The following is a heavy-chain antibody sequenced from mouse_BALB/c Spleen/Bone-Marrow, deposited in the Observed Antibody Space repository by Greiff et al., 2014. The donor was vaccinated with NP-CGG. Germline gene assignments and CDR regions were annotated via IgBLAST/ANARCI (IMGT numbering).Heavy chain of an antibody. CDR1: GYTFTRYW. Sequence: QVQLKESGAELLEPGTSVKLSCKASGYTFTRYWMHWVKQRPGQGLEWIGELNPSNGHTNYNGKFKNKATVTVDKSSSTAYMQLSSLTSEDSAVYYCARMITTRGFDYWGQGTTLTVSS. CDR2: LNPSNGHT. D-gene: IGHD2-4*01. CDR3: ARMITTRGFDY. J-gene: IGHJ2*01. V-gene: IGHV1S81*02.